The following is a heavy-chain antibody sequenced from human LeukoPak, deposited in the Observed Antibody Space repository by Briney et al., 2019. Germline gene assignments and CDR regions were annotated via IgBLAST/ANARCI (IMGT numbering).Heavy chain of an antibody. CDR3: ARSQYRLPFDY. V-gene: IGHV1-2*02. CDR2: INPNSVDG. CDR1: VYPFTGYY. J-gene: IGHJ4*02. D-gene: IGHD2-2*01. Sequence: ASVKVSCKPSVYPFTGYYIHWVRQAPGQGLAWVGWINPNSVDGDYAQKFQGRVTMTRDTSISTAYMELSSLRSDDTAVYYCARSQYRLPFDYWGRGTLVSVSS.